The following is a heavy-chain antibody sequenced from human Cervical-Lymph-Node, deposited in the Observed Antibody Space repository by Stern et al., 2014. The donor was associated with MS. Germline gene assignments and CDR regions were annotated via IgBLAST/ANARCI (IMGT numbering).Heavy chain of an antibody. CDR2: FDPERGET. Sequence: QVQLVQSGAEVKKPGASVKVSCKVSGYTLREISMHWVRQAPGKGLEWMGGFDPERGETRYAQKFQGRVTMAEDRSTDTAYMELSSLRSEDTAVYYCATHRGRVTYYYGMDVWGQGTTVTVSS. CDR3: ATHRGRVTYYYGMDV. J-gene: IGHJ6*02. CDR1: GYTLREIS. V-gene: IGHV1-24*01. D-gene: IGHD2-21*02.